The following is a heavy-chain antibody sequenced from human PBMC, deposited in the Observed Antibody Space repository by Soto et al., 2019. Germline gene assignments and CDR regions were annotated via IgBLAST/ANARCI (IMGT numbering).Heavy chain of an antibody. D-gene: IGHD3-16*01. CDR2: IYHSGST. V-gene: IGHV4-38-2*01. Sequence: SETLSLTCSFSGYSISSGDYWGWIRQPPGKGLEWIGSIYHSGSTYYNPSLKSRVTISVDTSKNQFSLKLRSVTAADTAMYYCARMILGTPNWIDPWGHGILVTVSS. J-gene: IGHJ5*02. CDR3: ARMILGTPNWIDP. CDR1: GYSISSGDY.